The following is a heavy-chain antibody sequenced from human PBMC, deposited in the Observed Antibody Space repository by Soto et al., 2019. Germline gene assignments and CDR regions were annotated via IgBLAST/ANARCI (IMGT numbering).Heavy chain of an antibody. D-gene: IGHD2-2*01. V-gene: IGHV6-1*01. CDR1: GDSVSSNSAA. Sequence: SQTLSLTCAISGDSVSSNSAAWNWIRQSPSRGLEWLGRTYYRSKWYNDYAVSVKSRITINPDTSKNQFSLQLNSVTPEDTAVYYCARDGAGIVVVPAGSRGAFDIWCQATMVTVS. CDR3: ARDGAGIVVVPAGSRGAFDI. CDR2: TYYRSKWYN. J-gene: IGHJ3*02.